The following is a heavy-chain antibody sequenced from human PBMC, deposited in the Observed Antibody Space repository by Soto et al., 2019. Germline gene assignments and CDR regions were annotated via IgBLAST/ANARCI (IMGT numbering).Heavy chain of an antibody. J-gene: IGHJ4*02. CDR3: ARHFYDSTGYYLRFDY. D-gene: IGHD3-22*01. Sequence: QVQLVQSGAEVKKPGSSVKVSCRASGGTFSGYTIGWVRQAPGQGLEWMGGIIPPFGTAKYAHQFQGRVTITADESTSTAYMKLSSLRSEDTAVYYCARHFYDSTGYYLRFDYWGQGTLVTVSS. CDR1: GGTFSGYT. CDR2: IIPPFGTA. V-gene: IGHV1-69*01.